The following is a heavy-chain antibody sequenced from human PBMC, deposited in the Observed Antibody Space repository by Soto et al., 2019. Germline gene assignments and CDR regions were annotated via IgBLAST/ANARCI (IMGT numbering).Heavy chain of an antibody. J-gene: IGHJ6*02. D-gene: IGHD6-19*01. CDR1: GFTFSSYS. Sequence: EVQLVESGGGLVKPGGSLRLSCAASGFTFSSYSMNWVRQAPGKGLEWVSSISSSSSYIYYADSVKGRFTISRDNAKNSLYLQMNSLRAEDTAVYYCARDDIAVAASYYYYYGMDVWGQGTTVTVSS. CDR3: ARDDIAVAASYYYYYGMDV. V-gene: IGHV3-21*01. CDR2: ISSSSSYI.